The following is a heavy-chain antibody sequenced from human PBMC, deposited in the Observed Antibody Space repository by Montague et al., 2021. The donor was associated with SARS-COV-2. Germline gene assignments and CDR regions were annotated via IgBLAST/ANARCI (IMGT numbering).Heavy chain of an antibody. CDR1: RGSFHIFS. V-gene: IGHV4-34*01. D-gene: IGHD2-21*01. CDR2: IDHRGNT. CDR3: ARGTRVVGITPGFRY. Sequence: SETLSLTCAVYRGSFHIFSWGWIRQSPEKGLEWIGEIDHRGNTNYNPSLKCRVTISVDTSKNQFSLNLTSVTAADTAIYYRARGTRVVGITPGFRYWGQGTQVAVSS. J-gene: IGHJ4*02.